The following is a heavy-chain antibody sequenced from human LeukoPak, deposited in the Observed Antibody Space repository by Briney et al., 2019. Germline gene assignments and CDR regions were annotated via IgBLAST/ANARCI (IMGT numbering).Heavy chain of an antibody. V-gene: IGHV3-30*02. CDR1: GFTFSSYG. J-gene: IGHJ4*02. CDR3: AGSYCSGGSCYDH. CDR2: MRFDGSDK. Sequence: QPGGSLRLSCAASGFTFSSYGMHWVRQAPGKGLEWVSFMRFDGSDKYYADSVKGRFTISRDNSKNTLYLQMNSLRAEDTAVYYCAGSYCSGGSCYDHWGQGTLVTVSS. D-gene: IGHD2-15*01.